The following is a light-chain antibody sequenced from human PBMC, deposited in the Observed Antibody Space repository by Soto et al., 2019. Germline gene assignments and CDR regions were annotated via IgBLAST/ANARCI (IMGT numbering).Light chain of an antibody. Sequence: QSAPTQPPSVSGSPGQSVTISCSGTSSDVGSYNRVSWYQQPPGTAPKLMIYEVSNRPSGVPDRFSGSKSGNTASLTISGLQAEDEADYYCSSFTSSSTYVFGTGTKLTVL. V-gene: IGLV2-18*02. CDR2: EVS. J-gene: IGLJ1*01. CDR1: SSDVGSYNR. CDR3: SSFTSSSTYV.